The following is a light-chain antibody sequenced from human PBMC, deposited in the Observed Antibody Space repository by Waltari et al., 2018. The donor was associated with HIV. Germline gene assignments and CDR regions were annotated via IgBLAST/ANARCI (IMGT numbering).Light chain of an antibody. CDR2: GAS. Sequence: EIVLTQSPGTLSLSPGERATLSCRASQSVSSNYLAWYQQKPGQAPRLLMYGASTRATGIPARFSGSGSGTEFTLTIISLQSEDFALYFCQQYSTWPPWTFGQGTQLEIK. CDR1: QSVSSN. CDR3: QQYSTWPPWT. J-gene: IGKJ1*01. V-gene: IGKV3-15*01.